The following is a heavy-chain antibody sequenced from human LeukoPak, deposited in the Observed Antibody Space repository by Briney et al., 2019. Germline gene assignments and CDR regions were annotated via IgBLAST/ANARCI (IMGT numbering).Heavy chain of an antibody. V-gene: IGHV3-7*01. CDR2: IKQDGSEK. CDR3: ARAPRGFWSGYSPYYFDY. CDR1: GFTFSSYW. Sequence: GRSLRLSCAASGFTFSSYWMSWVRQAPGRGLEWVANIKQDGSEKYYVDSVKGPFTISRDNAKNSLYLQMNSLRAEDTAVYYCARAPRGFWSGYSPYYFDYWGQGTLVTVSS. J-gene: IGHJ4*02. D-gene: IGHD3-3*01.